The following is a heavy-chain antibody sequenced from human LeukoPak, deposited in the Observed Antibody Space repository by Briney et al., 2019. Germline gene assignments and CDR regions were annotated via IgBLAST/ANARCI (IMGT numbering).Heavy chain of an antibody. CDR1: GFTFDDYG. D-gene: IGHD6-19*01. CDR2: ISWNSGNI. CDR3: AKVDGYNSGWYDS. V-gene: IGHV3-9*01. J-gene: IGHJ5*01. Sequence: GRSLRLSCAASGFTFDDYGMHWVRQPPGKGLEWVSGISWNSGNIGYADSVKGRFTISRDSAKNSLYLQMDILKPEDTAFYYCAKVDGYNSGWYDSWGQGTLVTVSS.